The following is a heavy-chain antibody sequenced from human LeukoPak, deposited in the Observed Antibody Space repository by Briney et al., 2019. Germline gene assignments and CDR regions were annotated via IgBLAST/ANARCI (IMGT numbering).Heavy chain of an antibody. V-gene: IGHV1-2*02. CDR2: MNPNSGVT. CDR1: GYTFTVNY. D-gene: IGHD2-2*01. CDR3: TRGAGTSWFDY. Sequence: SSVKVSCKPSGYTFTVNYLHWVRQAPGQGLEWVGWMNPNSGVTVYPQNSQGRVTMTRDTSISTAYMELSSLTSDDTAVYYCTRGAGTSWFDYWGQGSLVTVSS. J-gene: IGHJ4*02.